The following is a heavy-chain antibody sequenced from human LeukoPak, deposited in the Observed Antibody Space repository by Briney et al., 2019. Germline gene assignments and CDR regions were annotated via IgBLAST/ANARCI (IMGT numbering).Heavy chain of an antibody. J-gene: IGHJ4*02. Sequence: GSLRLSCALSGFTSTDYYISCIRQAPGKGLEWVSYVSGSSNSYTIYAESVKGRSTISRDNAKKSLYLQTSSLRAEDTAVFYCARTYSGAGSCYLDYWGQGSLVTVSS. CDR3: ARTYSGAGSCYLDY. V-gene: IGHV3-11*03. CDR1: GFTSTDYY. D-gene: IGHD2-15*01. CDR2: VSGSSNSYT.